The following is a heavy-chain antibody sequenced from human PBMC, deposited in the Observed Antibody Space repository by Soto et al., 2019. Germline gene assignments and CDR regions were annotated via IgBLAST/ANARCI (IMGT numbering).Heavy chain of an antibody. V-gene: IGHV3-23*01. CDR3: TVSDDYYMDV. CDR1: GFTIVSHS. CDR2: ISDNGGST. Sequence: VGSLRVRNAASGFTIVSHSVRWVRQAPGKGLEWVSAISDNGGSTYYADSVKGRFTISRDNSKNTLYLQMNSLRAEDTAVYYCTVSDDYYMDVWGKGTTVTVS. J-gene: IGHJ6*03. D-gene: IGHD3-10*01.